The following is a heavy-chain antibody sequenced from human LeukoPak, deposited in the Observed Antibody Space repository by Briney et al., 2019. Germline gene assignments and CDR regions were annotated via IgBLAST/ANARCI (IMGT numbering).Heavy chain of an antibody. CDR2: IYYSGST. CDR1: GGSISSCY. D-gene: IGHD3-22*01. V-gene: IGHV4-59*01. J-gene: IGHJ4*02. Sequence: SETLSLTCTVSGGSISSCYWSWIRQPPGKGLEWIGYIYYSGSTNYNPSLKSRVTISVDTSKNQFSLKLSSVTAADTAVYYCASGEDSSGYYYDYWGQGTLVTVSS. CDR3: ASGEDSSGYYYDY.